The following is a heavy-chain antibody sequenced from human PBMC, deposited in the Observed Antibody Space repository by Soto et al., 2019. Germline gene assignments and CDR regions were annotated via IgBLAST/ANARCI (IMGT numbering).Heavy chain of an antibody. V-gene: IGHV3-23*01. CDR3: ARAAIAVAGTRWFDP. D-gene: IGHD6-19*01. CDR2: TGGGRT. Sequence: EVKLLESGGGLVQPGGSLRLSCVASGFTSSTSAINWVRQAPGKGLEWVSGTGGGRTYYADSVKGRFTISRDDARNTLYLQMNSLRVEDTAVYYCARAAIAVAGTRWFDPWGQGTLVTVSS. CDR1: GFTSSTSA. J-gene: IGHJ5*02.